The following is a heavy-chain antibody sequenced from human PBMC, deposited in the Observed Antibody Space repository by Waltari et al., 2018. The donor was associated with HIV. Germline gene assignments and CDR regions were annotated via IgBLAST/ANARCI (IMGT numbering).Heavy chain of an antibody. CDR1: GFTVSSNN. CDR2: IYSGGST. J-gene: IGHJ5*02. CDR3: ATSPLGVWGNWFDP. D-gene: IGHD1-26*01. V-gene: IGHV3-66*01. Sequence: EVQLVESGGGLVQPGGSLRLSCAASGFTVSSNNMSWVRQAPGKGLEWVSVIYSGGSTYYADSVKGRFTISRDNSKNTLYLQMNSLRAEDTAVYYCATSPLGVWGNWFDPWGQGTLVTVSS.